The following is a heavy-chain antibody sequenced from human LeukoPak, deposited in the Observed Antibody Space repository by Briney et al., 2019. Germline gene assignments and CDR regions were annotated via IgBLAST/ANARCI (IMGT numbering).Heavy chain of an antibody. Sequence: GASVKVSCKASGYTFTSYDINWVRQATGQGLEWMGWMNPNSGNTGYAQKFQGRVTITRNTSISTAYMELSSLRSEDTAVYYCARDSPYCSSTSCSWADFDYWGQGTLVTVSS. CDR2: MNPNSGNT. CDR1: GYTFTSYD. V-gene: IGHV1-8*03. CDR3: ARDSPYCSSTSCSWADFDY. J-gene: IGHJ4*02. D-gene: IGHD2-2*01.